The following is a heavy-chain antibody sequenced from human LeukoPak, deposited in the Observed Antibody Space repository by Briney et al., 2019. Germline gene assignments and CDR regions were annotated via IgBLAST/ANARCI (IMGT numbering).Heavy chain of an antibody. CDR1: GFTFSSYG. CDR3: ARDNDLYYYMDV. Sequence: PGGSLRLSCAASGFTFSSYGMSWVRQAPGKGLEWVSAISGSGGSTYYADSVKGRFTISRDNAKNSLYLQMNSLRAEDTAVYYCARDNDLYYYMDVWGKGTTVTISS. V-gene: IGHV3-23*01. J-gene: IGHJ6*03. D-gene: IGHD2-8*01. CDR2: ISGSGGST.